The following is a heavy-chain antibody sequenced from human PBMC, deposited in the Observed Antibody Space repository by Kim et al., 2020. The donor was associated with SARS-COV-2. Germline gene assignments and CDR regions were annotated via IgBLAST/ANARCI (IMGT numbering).Heavy chain of an antibody. D-gene: IGHD3-10*01. CDR3: ARVKRMVRGVIAKYYFDY. J-gene: IGHJ4*02. V-gene: IGHV4-59*01. Sequence: KSRVTISVDTSKNQFSLKLSSVTAADTAVYYCARVKRMVRGVIAKYYFDYWGQGTLVTVSS.